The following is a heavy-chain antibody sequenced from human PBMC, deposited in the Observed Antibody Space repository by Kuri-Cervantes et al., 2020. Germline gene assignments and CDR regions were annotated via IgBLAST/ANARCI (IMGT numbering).Heavy chain of an antibody. D-gene: IGHD1-26*01. CDR1: GFTFSSYA. V-gene: IGHV3-30*14. CDR3: ATSGGVATENKWDYYGMDV. J-gene: IGHJ6*02. CDR2: ISYDGSNK. Sequence: GGSLRLSCAASGFTFSSYAMHWFRQAPGKGLEWVAVISYDGSNKYYADSVKGRFTISRDNSKNTLYLQMNSLRAEDTAVYYCATSGGVATENKWDYYGMDVWGQGTTVTVSS.